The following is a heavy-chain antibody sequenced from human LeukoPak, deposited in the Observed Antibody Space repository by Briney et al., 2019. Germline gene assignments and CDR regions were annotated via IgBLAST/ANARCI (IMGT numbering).Heavy chain of an antibody. CDR1: GFTFSSYS. Sequence: GGSLRLSCAASGFTFSSYSMNWVRQAPGKGLEWVSSISSSSSYIYYADSVKGRFTISRDNAKNSLYLQMNSLRAEDTAVYHCAREHQQLGFDYWGQGTLVTVSS. J-gene: IGHJ4*02. V-gene: IGHV3-21*01. CDR3: AREHQQLGFDY. CDR2: ISSSSSYI. D-gene: IGHD6-6*01.